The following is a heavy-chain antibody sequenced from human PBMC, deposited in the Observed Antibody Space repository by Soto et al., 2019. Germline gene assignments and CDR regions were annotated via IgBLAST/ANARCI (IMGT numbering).Heavy chain of an antibody. D-gene: IGHD4-17*01. CDR3: AGVDPDYGFDP. J-gene: IGHJ5*02. V-gene: IGHV4-4*07. CDR1: GVSISSYY. CDR2: IYTSGST. Sequence: PSGTLSLTCTASGVSISSYYWSWIRQPPGKGLEWIGRIYTSGSTNYNPSLKSRVTMSADTTKNQFSLKLSSVTAAYTAVYYCAGVDPDYGFDPWGQGTLVTVSS.